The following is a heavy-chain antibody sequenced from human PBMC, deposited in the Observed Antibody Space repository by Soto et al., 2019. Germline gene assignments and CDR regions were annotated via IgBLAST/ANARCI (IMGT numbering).Heavy chain of an antibody. D-gene: IGHD3-16*01. CDR3: AKHVVFVSGGSSFDF. Sequence: SETLSLTCTVSGCSISVYYWRWIRQPPGKGLEWLGYIYYTGSTNYNPSLKSRLTISVDTSKNQFSLKLSSVTAADTAVYYCAKHVVFVSGGSSFDFWGQGILVTVSS. CDR1: GCSISVYY. J-gene: IGHJ4*02. CDR2: IYYTGST. V-gene: IGHV4-59*08.